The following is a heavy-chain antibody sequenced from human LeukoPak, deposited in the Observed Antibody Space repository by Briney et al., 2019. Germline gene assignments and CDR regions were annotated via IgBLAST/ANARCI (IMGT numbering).Heavy chain of an antibody. V-gene: IGHV1-69*05. CDR3: ARGGEIDPYGMEVMPASALAFDP. Sequence: SVKVSCKASGVIFSRYSISWVRQAPGQGLEWMGGSIPIAGTENYAQKFQGRVTITTDESTSTAYLELSGLRSEDTAVYYCARGGEIDPYGMEVMPASALAFDPWGQGTLVSVSS. D-gene: IGHD3-16*01. J-gene: IGHJ5*02. CDR2: SIPIAGTE. CDR1: GVIFSRYS.